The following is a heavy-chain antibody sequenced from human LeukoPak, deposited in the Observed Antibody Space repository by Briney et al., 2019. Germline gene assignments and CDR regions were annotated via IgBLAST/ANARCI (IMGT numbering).Heavy chain of an antibody. CDR3: ASSTLDCGGDCYKDY. CDR1: GFTFSDYY. CDR2: ISSSGSTI. V-gene: IGHV3-11*01. Sequence: EGSLRLSCAASGFTFSDYYMSWIRQAPGKGLEWVSYISSSGSTIYYADSVKGRFTISRDNAKNSLYLQMNSLRAEDTAVYYCASSTLDCGGDCYKDYWGQGTLVTVSS. D-gene: IGHD2-21*02. J-gene: IGHJ4*02.